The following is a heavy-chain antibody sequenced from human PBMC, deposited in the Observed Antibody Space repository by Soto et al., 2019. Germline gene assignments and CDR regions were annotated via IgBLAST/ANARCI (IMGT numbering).Heavy chain of an antibody. CDR2: IDPSDSYT. J-gene: IGHJ4*02. V-gene: IGHV5-10-1*01. Sequence: GESLKISCKGSGYSFTNYWIAWVRQMPGKGLEWMGRIDPSDSYTNYSPSFQGHVTISADKSISTAYLQWSSLKASDTAMYYCARSYSSSLYYFDYWGQGTLVTVSS. D-gene: IGHD6-13*01. CDR1: GYSFTNYW. CDR3: ARSYSSSLYYFDY.